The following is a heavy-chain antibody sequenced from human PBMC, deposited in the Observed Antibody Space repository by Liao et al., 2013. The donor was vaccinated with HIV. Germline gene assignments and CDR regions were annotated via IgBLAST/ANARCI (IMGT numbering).Heavy chain of an antibody. CDR2: IYYSEST. D-gene: IGHD1-1*01. Sequence: QRQLQESGPGVVKPSETLSLTCTVSGGSISSRNYYWGWIRQSPGKGLEWIGSIYYSESTYYTPSLKSRVTISVDTSKNQFSLRMSSVTAADTAIYYCTRVPRGVKRGTFDIWGQGTTVTVSS. CDR3: TRVPRGVKRGTFDI. J-gene: IGHJ3*02. CDR1: GGSISSRNYY. V-gene: IGHV4-39*07.